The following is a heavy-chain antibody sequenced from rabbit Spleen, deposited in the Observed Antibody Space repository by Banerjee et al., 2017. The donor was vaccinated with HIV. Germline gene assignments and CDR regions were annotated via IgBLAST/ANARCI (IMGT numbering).Heavy chain of an antibody. Sequence: QSLEESGGDLVKPGASLTLTCTASGFSFAFNDYMCWVRQAPGKGLEWIACIHSGDSGYTYYATWAKGRFTISKTSSTTVTLQMTSLTAADTATYFCARDAGTSFSTYGMDLWGQGTLVTVS. CDR1: GFSFAFNDY. J-gene: IGHJ6*01. CDR2: IHSGDSGYT. V-gene: IGHV1S40*01. D-gene: IGHD8-1*01. CDR3: ARDAGTSFSTYGMDL.